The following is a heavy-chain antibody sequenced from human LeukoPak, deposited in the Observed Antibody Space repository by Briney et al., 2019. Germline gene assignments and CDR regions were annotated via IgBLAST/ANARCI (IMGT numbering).Heavy chain of an antibody. Sequence: GGSLRLSCAASGFTFSSYAMSWVRQAPGKGLEWVSAISGSGGSTYYADSVKGRFTISRDNSKNTLYLQMNSLRAEDTALYYCARSGRITMIVVVRLIDYWGQGTLVTVSS. CDR3: ARSGRITMIVVVRLIDY. CDR2: ISGSGGST. V-gene: IGHV3-23*01. J-gene: IGHJ4*02. CDR1: GFTFSSYA. D-gene: IGHD3-22*01.